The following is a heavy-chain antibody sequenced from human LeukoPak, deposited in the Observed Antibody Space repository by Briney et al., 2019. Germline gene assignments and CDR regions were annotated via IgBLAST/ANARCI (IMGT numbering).Heavy chain of an antibody. Sequence: GGSLRLSCAASGFTFSTYEMNWVRQAPGKGLEWVSHISASDGTIYYADSVKGRFTISRDNVKNSVSLQMNNLRAEDTAVYYCATFIDYWGQGTLVTVSS. CDR3: ATFIDY. CDR2: ISASDGTI. CDR1: GFTFSTYE. J-gene: IGHJ4*02. V-gene: IGHV3-48*03.